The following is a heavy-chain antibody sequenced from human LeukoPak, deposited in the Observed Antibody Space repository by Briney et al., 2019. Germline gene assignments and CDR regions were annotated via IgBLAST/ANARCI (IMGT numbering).Heavy chain of an antibody. CDR3: ARDFQHPVGGTLFDY. V-gene: IGHV1-46*01. Sequence: ASVKVSCKASGYTFTSYSIHWVRQAPGQGLEWMGITYPSGGSTNYAQKFQGRVTMTRDTSTSTVYMELSSLRSDDTAVYSCARDFQHPVGGTLFDYWGQGTLVTVSS. CDR2: TYPSGGST. J-gene: IGHJ4*02. CDR1: GYTFTSYS. D-gene: IGHD1-26*01.